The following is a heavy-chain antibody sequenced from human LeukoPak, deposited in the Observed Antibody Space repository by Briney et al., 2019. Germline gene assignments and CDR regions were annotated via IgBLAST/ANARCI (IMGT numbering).Heavy chain of an antibody. V-gene: IGHV4-39*01. CDR2: IHYSGST. CDR1: GVSINSSSYY. Sequence: SETLSLTCTVSGVSINSSSYYWGWIRQPPGEGLEWIGGIHYSGSTYYNPSLKSRVTIPVDTSKNQFSLRLSSVTAADTAVYYCARLTSDTSGYYFPYYYNYMDVWGKGTTVTISS. CDR3: ARLTSDTSGYYFPYYYNYMDV. J-gene: IGHJ6*03. D-gene: IGHD3-22*01.